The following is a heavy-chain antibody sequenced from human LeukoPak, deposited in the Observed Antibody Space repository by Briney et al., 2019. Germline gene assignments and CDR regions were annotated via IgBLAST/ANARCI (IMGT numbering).Heavy chain of an antibody. D-gene: IGHD6-19*01. CDR2: IYPGDSDT. J-gene: IGHJ3*02. V-gene: IGHV5-51*01. Sequence: GESLKISCKGSGYSFTSCWIGWVRQMPGKGLEWMGIIYPGDSDTRYSPSFQGQVTISAGKSISTAYLQWSGLKASDTAMYYCARLDSSGWSRLFDIWGQGTMVTVSS. CDR1: GYSFTSCW. CDR3: ARLDSSGWSRLFDI.